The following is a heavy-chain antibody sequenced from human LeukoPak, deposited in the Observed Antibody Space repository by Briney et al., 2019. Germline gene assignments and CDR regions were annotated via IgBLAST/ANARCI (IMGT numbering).Heavy chain of an antibody. Sequence: PGGSLRLSCAASGFTVSSSYMSWVRQAPGKGLEWVSVIYSGGRTSYADSVKGRFTVSRDNSKNTLYLQMNSLRAEDTAVYYCAKCARPFGGGFDYWGQGTLVSVSS. CDR1: GFTVSSSY. V-gene: IGHV3-53*01. CDR2: IYSGGRT. J-gene: IGHJ4*02. CDR3: AKCARPFGGGFDY. D-gene: IGHD3-16*01.